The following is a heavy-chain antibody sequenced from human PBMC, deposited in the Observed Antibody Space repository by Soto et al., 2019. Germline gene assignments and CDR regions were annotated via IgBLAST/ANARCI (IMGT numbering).Heavy chain of an antibody. J-gene: IGHJ6*03. CDR2: IRGRADGGTT. Sequence: GGSLRLSCAASGFTFSNAWISWVRQAPGKGLEWVGRIRGRADGGTTDYAVAVKGRFTISRDDSRNTLYLQMNSLKTEDTAVYYCSTDFCSGGSCYSGFYFMDIWGKGTTVTVSS. CDR3: STDFCSGGSCYSGFYFMDI. D-gene: IGHD2-15*01. CDR1: GFTFSNAW. V-gene: IGHV3-15*01.